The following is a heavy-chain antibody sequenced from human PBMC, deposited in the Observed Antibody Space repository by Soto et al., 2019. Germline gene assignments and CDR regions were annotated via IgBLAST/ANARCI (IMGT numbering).Heavy chain of an antibody. Sequence: GGTLRLSCAASGCTFNNAWMSWFRQAPGKGLEWVGRINTKTEGGTIDYAAPVKGRFTISRDSRDDSKITLFLQMNSLKTGDTAAYYCATNYGDYYGMDVCGQGTTVTVSS. CDR3: ATNYGDYYGMDV. CDR1: GCTFNNAW. V-gene: IGHV3-15*01. D-gene: IGHD4-17*01. CDR2: INTKTEGGTI. J-gene: IGHJ6*02.